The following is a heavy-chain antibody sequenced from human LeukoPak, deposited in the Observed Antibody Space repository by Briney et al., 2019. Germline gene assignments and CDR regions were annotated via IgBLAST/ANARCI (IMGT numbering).Heavy chain of an antibody. D-gene: IGHD3-22*01. CDR2: IYYSGTT. V-gene: IGHV4-59*11. CDR3: ARGFTYYYDLPFDP. J-gene: IGHJ5*02. CDR1: GGSFTSHY. Sequence: PSETLSLPRTLSGGSFTSHYWSWVRQPPGKSLERSGYIYYSGTTDYNPSLKSRVTISVDTSKNQFSLKLSSVTAADTAVYYCARGFTYYYDLPFDPWGQGTLVTVSS.